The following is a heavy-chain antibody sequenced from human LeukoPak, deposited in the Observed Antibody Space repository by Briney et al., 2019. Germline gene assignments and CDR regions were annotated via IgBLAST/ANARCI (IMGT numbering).Heavy chain of an antibody. D-gene: IGHD2/OR15-2a*01. CDR3: ARGIYSTDLYFYMDV. CDR2: INPNSGAT. V-gene: IGHV1-2*06. J-gene: IGHJ6*03. Sequence: ASLNLSCKASGYAFTGYYMDWVRQAPGQGLEWMGRINPNSGATNYAQKFQGRVTMTRDTSISTAYMEFNGLRSDDTAVYYCARGIYSTDLYFYMDVWGKGTTVTVYS. CDR1: GYAFTGYY.